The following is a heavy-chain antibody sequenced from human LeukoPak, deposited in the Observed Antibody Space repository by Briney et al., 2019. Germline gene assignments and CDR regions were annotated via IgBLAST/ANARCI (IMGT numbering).Heavy chain of an antibody. CDR1: GGSISSYY. J-gene: IGHJ4*02. CDR2: IYYSGST. Sequence: SETLSLTCTVSGGSISSYYWSWVRQPPGKGLEWIGYIYYSGSTNYNPSLKGRVTISVDTSKNQFSLKLSSVPAADTAVYYCARSQVGEAYYDFWSGPTDNYYFDYWGQGTLVTVSS. D-gene: IGHD3-3*01. V-gene: IGHV4-59*08. CDR3: ARSQVGEAYYDFWSGPTDNYYFDY.